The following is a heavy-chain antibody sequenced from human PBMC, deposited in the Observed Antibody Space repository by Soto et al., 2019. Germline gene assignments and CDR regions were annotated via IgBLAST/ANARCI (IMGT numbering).Heavy chain of an antibody. D-gene: IGHD5-18*01. CDR1: GVSVSTGGYF. CDR2: IYYSGMT. CDR3: ARDSSGQGYSYGKFDY. Sequence: PSETLSLTCTVSGVSVSTGGYFWTWIRQHPGKGLEWIGNIYYSGMTYYSPSLRGRISISLDPSESQFSLKLNAVTAEDTAVYYCARDSSGQGYSYGKFDYWGQGALVTVS. V-gene: IGHV4-31*03. J-gene: IGHJ4*02.